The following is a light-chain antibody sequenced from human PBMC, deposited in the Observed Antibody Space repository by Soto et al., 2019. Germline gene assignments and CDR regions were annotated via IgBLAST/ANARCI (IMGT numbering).Light chain of an antibody. CDR3: HQSYATLVIT. CDR1: QRISTY. CDR2: VAS. V-gene: IGKV1-39*01. Sequence: DIHGSQSPCWVSASRGDRVTSTGRARQRISTYLNWYQQKPGQAPKLLIYVASLLQSGVPSRFSGSGSGTDFTLTISGMQPADSATHYRHQSYATLVITSGQGTRLEIK. J-gene: IGKJ5*01.